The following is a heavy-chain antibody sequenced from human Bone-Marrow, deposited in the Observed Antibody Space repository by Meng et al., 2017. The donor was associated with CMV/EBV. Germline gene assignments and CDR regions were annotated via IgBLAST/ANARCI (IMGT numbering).Heavy chain of an antibody. D-gene: IGHD3-10*01. Sequence: ASVKVSCKASGYTFTSYGISWVRQAPGQGLEWMGWISAYNGNTNYAQKLQGRVTMTTDTSTSTAYMELSSLRSEDTAVYYCARDNYYGSGSYPGGFDYWGQGKLVNVAS. V-gene: IGHV1-18*01. CDR2: ISAYNGNT. J-gene: IGHJ4*02. CDR1: GYTFTSYG. CDR3: ARDNYYGSGSYPGGFDY.